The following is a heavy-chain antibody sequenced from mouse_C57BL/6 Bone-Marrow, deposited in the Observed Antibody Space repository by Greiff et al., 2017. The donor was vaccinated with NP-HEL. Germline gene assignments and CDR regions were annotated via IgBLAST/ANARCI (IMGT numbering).Heavy chain of an antibody. Sequence: VQLQQPGAELVMPGASVKLSCKASGYTFTSYWMHLVKQRPGQGLEWIGEIDPSDSYTNYNQKFKGKSTLTVDKSSSTAYMQLSSLTSEDSAVYYCARTGQLGAMDYWGQGTSVTVSS. CDR3: ARTGQLGAMDY. D-gene: IGHD3-1*01. J-gene: IGHJ4*01. CDR2: IDPSDSYT. CDR1: GYTFTSYW. V-gene: IGHV1-69*01.